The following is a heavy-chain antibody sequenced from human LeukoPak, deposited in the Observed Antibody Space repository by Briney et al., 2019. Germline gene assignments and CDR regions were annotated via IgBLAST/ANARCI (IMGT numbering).Heavy chain of an antibody. CDR3: ARVAYYYYCMDV. Sequence: SETLSLTCTVSGGSISSSSYYWGWIRQPPGKGLEWIGSIYYSGSTYYNPSLKSRVTISVDTSKNQFSLKLSSVTAADTAVYYCARVAYYYYCMDVWGKGTTVTVSS. V-gene: IGHV4-39*07. CDR1: GGSISSSSYY. J-gene: IGHJ6*03. CDR2: IYYSGST.